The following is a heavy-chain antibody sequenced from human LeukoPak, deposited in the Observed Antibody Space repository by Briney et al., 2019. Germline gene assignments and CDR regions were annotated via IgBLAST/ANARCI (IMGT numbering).Heavy chain of an antibody. CDR3: ARQEPELDAFDI. CDR1: GGTFSSYA. CDR2: IIPIFGTA. D-gene: IGHD1-14*01. V-gene: IGHV1-69*05. Sequence: GASVKVSCKASGGTFSSYAISWVRQAPGQGLEWMGGIIPIFGTANYAQKFQGRVTITTDESTSTAYMELSSLRSEDTAVYYCARQEPELDAFDIRGQGTMVTVSS. J-gene: IGHJ3*02.